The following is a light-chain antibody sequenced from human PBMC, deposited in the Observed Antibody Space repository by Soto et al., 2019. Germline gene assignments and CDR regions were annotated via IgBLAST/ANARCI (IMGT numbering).Light chain of an antibody. CDR1: QTISSW. J-gene: IGKJ4*01. CDR3: QQYNSYPVT. Sequence: DIQMTQSPSTLSASVGDRATTTCRASQTISSWLAWYQQKPGKAPKLLTYQASTLESGVPPRFSGSGSVTEFTLTITSLQPDDFAKYDCQQYNSYPVTFGGGNRVEIK. V-gene: IGKV1-5*03. CDR2: QAS.